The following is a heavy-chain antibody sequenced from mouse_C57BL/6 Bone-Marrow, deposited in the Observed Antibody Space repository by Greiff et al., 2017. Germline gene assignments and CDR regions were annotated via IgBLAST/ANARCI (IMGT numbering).Heavy chain of an antibody. V-gene: IGHV5-4*01. Sequence: LVESGGGLVKPGGSLKLSCAASGFTFSSYAMSWVRQTPEKRLEWVATISDGGSYTYYPDNVKGRFTISRDNAKNNLYLQMSHLKSEDTAMYYCARERYDYYAMDYWGQGTSVTVSS. D-gene: IGHD2-10*02. CDR2: ISDGGSYT. CDR3: ARERYDYYAMDY. J-gene: IGHJ4*01. CDR1: GFTFSSYA.